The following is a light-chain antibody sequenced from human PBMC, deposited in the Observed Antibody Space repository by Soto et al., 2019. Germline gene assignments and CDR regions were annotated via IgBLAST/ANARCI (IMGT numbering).Light chain of an antibody. Sequence: DIPMTQSPSTLSGSVGDRVTITCRASQTISSWLAWYQQKPGKAPKLLIYKASTLKSGVPSRFSGSGSGTEFTLTISSLQPDDFATYYCQHYNSYSEAFGQGTKXELK. CDR3: QHYNSYSEA. J-gene: IGKJ1*01. CDR2: KAS. CDR1: QTISSW. V-gene: IGKV1-5*03.